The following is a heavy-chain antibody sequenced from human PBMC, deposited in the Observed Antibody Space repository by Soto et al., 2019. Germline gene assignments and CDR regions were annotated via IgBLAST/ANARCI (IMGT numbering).Heavy chain of an antibody. CDR3: ARMATSGTLNWFDP. Sequence: GASVKVSCKASGYTFGNNDISWVRQATGQGLEWMGWMNPNSGNTDYAQKFRGRVSMTTNTSITTAYLELSSLRSDDTAIYYCARMATSGTLNWFDPWGQGTLVTVSS. V-gene: IGHV1-8*01. CDR2: MNPNSGNT. J-gene: IGHJ5*02. CDR1: GYTFGNND.